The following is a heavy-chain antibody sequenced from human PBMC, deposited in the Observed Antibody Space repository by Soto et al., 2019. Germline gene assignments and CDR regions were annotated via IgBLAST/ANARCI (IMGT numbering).Heavy chain of an antibody. D-gene: IGHD6-6*01. CDR2: VSGGGENT. Sequence: KPGGSLRFSCAASGFTFRNFGMAWVRQAPGKGLEWVSTVSGGGENTHYSDSVKGRFTISRDNAESSLVLQMNSLTVDDTAVYHCARVHLVRTSSYYCGMDVWGPGTTVTVSS. CDR1: GFTFRNFG. J-gene: IGHJ6*02. CDR3: ARVHLVRTSSYYCGMDV. V-gene: IGHV3-21*06.